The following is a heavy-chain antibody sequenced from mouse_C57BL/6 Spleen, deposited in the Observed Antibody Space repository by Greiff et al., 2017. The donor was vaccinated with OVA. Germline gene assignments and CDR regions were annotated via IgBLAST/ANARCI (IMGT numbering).Heavy chain of an antibody. Sequence: QVQLQQSGTELVKPGASVKLSCKASGYTFTSYWMHWVKQRPGQGLEWIGNINPSNGGTNYNEKFKSKATLTVDKSSSTAYMQLSSLTSEDSAVYYCASEALTGTKFAYWGQGTRVTVSA. D-gene: IGHD4-1*01. CDR3: ASEALTGTKFAY. V-gene: IGHV1-53*01. CDR2: INPSNGGT. CDR1: GYTFTSYW. J-gene: IGHJ3*01.